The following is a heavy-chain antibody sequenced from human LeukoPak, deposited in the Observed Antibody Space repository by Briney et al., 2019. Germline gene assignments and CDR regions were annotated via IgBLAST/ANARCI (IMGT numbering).Heavy chain of an antibody. CDR1: GFTVSSNY. CDR3: AKDMGDCSSTSCYTSFDY. Sequence: GGSLRLSCAASGFTVSSNYMSWVRQAPGKGLEWVSAISGSGGSTYYADSVKGRFTISRDNSKNTLYLQMNSLRAEDTAVYYCAKDMGDCSSTSCYTSFDYWGQGTLVTVSS. J-gene: IGHJ4*02. D-gene: IGHD2-2*02. CDR2: ISGSGGST. V-gene: IGHV3-23*01.